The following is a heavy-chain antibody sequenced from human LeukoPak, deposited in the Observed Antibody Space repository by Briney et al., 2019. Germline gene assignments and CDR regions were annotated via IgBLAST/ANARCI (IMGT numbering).Heavy chain of an antibody. CDR3: ARGHDRSFDY. V-gene: IGHV4-30-2*01. J-gene: IGHJ4*02. CDR1: GGSISSGGYS. Sequence: SETLSLTCAVSGGSISSGGYSWSWIRQPPGKGLEWIGYIYHGGSTYYNPSLKSRVTISVDRSKNQFSLKLSSVTAADTAVYYCARGHDRSFDYWGQGTLVTVSS. D-gene: IGHD1-14*01. CDR2: IYHGGST.